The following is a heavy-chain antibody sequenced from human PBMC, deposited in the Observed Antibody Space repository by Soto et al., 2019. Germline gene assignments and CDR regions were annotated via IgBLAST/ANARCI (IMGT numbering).Heavy chain of an antibody. Sequence: QVQLQESGPGLVKPSETLSLTCTVSGGSVSSGSYYWSWIRQPPGKRLEWIGYIYYSGSTNYNPSLMSRVTLSVDTSKNQVSLKLSSVTAADTAVYYCARGAVDLYFQHWGQGTLVTVSS. V-gene: IGHV4-61*01. CDR1: GGSVSSGSYY. CDR2: IYYSGST. J-gene: IGHJ1*01. CDR3: ARGAVDLYFQH. D-gene: IGHD6-19*01.